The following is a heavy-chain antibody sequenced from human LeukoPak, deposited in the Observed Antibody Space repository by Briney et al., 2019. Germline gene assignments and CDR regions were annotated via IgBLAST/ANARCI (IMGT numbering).Heavy chain of an antibody. V-gene: IGHV1-2*04. J-gene: IGHJ4*02. D-gene: IGHD5-18*01. Sequence: ASVKVSCKASGYTFTGYYMHWVRQAPGQGLEWMGWINPNSGGTNYAQKFQGWVTMTRDTSISTAYMELSRLRSDDTAVYYCATPLVDTAMVTTTPPNQPLDYWGQGTLVTVSS. CDR2: INPNSGGT. CDR1: GYTFTGYY. CDR3: ATPLVDTAMVTTTPPNQPLDY.